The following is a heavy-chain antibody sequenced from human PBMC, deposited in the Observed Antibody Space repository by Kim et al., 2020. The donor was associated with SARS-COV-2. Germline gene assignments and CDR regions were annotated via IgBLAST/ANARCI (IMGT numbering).Heavy chain of an antibody. D-gene: IGHD3-3*01. CDR2: MNPNSGNT. CDR1: GYTFTSYD. CDR3: ARGRRLFSDSSVLRFLEWLPEHY. V-gene: IGHV1-8*01. J-gene: IGHJ4*02. Sequence: ASVKVSCKASGYTFTSYDINWVRQATGQGLEWMGWMNPNSGNTGYAQKFQGRVTMTRNTSISTAYMELSSLRSEDTAVYYCARGRRLFSDSSVLRFLEWLPEHYWGQGTLVTVSS.